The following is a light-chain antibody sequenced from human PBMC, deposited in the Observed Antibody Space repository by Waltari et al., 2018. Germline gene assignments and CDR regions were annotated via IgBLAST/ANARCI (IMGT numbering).Light chain of an antibody. CDR1: QSVSRSY. V-gene: IGKV3-20*01. CDR2: GAS. Sequence: DIVLTQSPGTLSLSQGERATLSCRASQSVSRSYLAWYQQKPGQAPRFLIHGASNRATGIPDRFSGSGSGTDFTLTISRLEPEDFAVYYFQQYGSSPWTFGQGTKVEIK. J-gene: IGKJ1*01. CDR3: QQYGSSPWT.